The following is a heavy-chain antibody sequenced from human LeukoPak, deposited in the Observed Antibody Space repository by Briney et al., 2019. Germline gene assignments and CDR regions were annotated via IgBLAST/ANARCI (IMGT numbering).Heavy chain of an antibody. CDR3: AKSRGFASAAIDY. D-gene: IGHD6-13*01. CDR1: GFTFSSYA. CDR2: ISGSGGTT. V-gene: IGHV3-23*01. Sequence: GGSLRLSCAASGFTFSSYAMTWVRQAPGKGLEWVSAISGSGGTTYYADSVKGRFTISRDNSKNTLYLQMNSLRAEDTAVYYCAKSRGFASAAIDYWGQGTLVTVSS. J-gene: IGHJ4*02.